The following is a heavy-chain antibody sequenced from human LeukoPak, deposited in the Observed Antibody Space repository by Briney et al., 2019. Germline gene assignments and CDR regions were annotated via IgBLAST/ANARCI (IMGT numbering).Heavy chain of an antibody. J-gene: IGHJ4*02. CDR1: GFTFSDYY. D-gene: IGHD4-11*01. CDR2: ISSSGSTI. Sequence: GGSLRLSCAASGFTFSDYYMSWIRQAPGKGLEWVSYISSSGSTIYYADSVRGRFTISRDNAKNSLYLQMNSLRAEDTAVYYCARVLYSSLIDSWGQGTLVTVSS. V-gene: IGHV3-11*01. CDR3: ARVLYSSLIDS.